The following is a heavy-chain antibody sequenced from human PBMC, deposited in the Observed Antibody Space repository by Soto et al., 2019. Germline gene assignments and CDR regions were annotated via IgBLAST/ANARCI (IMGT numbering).Heavy chain of an antibody. J-gene: IGHJ3*02. CDR3: AKDDSGAADI. CDR1: GGSISSYS. Sequence: QVQLQESGPGLVEPSETLSLTCTVSGGSISSYSWNWIRQPAGKGLEWIGRVDTTGGTNYIPSLKSRVTLSVDTSKNQFSQNPRFVTAADTAVYFCAKDDSGAADIWGQGTMVTVS. V-gene: IGHV4-4*07. CDR2: VDTTGGT. D-gene: IGHD3-16*01.